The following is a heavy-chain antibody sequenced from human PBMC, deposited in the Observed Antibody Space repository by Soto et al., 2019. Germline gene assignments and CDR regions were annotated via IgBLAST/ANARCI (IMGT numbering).Heavy chain of an antibody. D-gene: IGHD5-12*01. CDR3: ARDGLRSAMWLRDAFDI. Sequence: GGSLRLSCAASGFTFSSYGMHWVRQAPGKGLEWVAVIWYDGSNKYYADSVKGRFTISRDNSKNTLYLQMNSLRAEDTAVYYCARDGLRSAMWLRDAFDIWGQGTMVTVSS. V-gene: IGHV3-33*01. CDR1: GFTFSSYG. CDR2: IWYDGSNK. J-gene: IGHJ3*02.